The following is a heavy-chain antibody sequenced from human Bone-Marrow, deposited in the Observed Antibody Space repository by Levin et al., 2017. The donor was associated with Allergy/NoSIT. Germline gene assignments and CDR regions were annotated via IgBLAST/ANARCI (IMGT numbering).Heavy chain of an antibody. D-gene: IGHD1-14*01. CDR1: GYTFTNYW. V-gene: IGHV5-51*01. CDR2: IYPGDSDS. CDR3: ARRSITTSDGLDV. Sequence: GESLKISCKTSGYTFTNYWIAWVRQMPGKGLEWMGIIYPGDSDSTYNPSFQGRVTFSVDKSITTAFLQWNTLKVSDSGIYYCARRSITTSDGLDVWGPGTAVTVSS. J-gene: IGHJ6*02.